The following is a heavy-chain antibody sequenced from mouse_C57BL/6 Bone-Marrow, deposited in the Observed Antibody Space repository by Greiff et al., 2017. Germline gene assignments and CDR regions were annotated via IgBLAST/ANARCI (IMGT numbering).Heavy chain of an antibody. CDR2: INPSTGGT. V-gene: IGHV1-42*01. D-gene: IGHD1-1*01. CDR3: ARSYGSSYWYFDV. J-gene: IGHJ1*03. Sequence: EVKVVESGPELVKPGASVKISCKASGYSFTGYYMNWVKQSPEKSLEWIGEINPSTGGTTYNQKFKAKATLTVDKSSSTAYMQLKSLTSEDSAVYYCARSYGSSYWYFDVWGTGTTVTVSS. CDR1: GYSFTGYY.